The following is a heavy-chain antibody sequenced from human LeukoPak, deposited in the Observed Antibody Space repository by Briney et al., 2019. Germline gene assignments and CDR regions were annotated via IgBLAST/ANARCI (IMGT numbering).Heavy chain of an antibody. CDR2: ISAYNGNT. J-gene: IGHJ3*02. V-gene: IGHV1-18*04. CDR3: ASMSYYYDSSGYPPWAFDI. CDR1: GYTFTGYY. D-gene: IGHD3-22*01. Sequence: ASVKVSCKASGYTFTGYYMHWVRQAPGQGLEWMGWISAYNGNTNYAQKLQGRVTMTTDTSTSTAYMELRSLRSDDTAVYYCASMSYYYDSSGYPPWAFDIWGQGTMVTVSS.